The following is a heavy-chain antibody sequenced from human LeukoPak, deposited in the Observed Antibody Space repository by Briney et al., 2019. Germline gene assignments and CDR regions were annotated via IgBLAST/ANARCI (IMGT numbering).Heavy chain of an antibody. J-gene: IGHJ4*02. D-gene: IGHD6-13*01. CDR2: MSNSGST. V-gene: IGHV4-39*01. Sequence: SETLSLTCTVSGGSISSSSYYWGWIRQSPGKGLECIGTMSNSGSTYYNPSLKSRVTISGDTAKNQFSLKLSSVTAADTAVYYCARRSQAAAGRGIDYWGQRTLVTVSS. CDR1: GGSISSSSYY. CDR3: ARRSQAAAGRGIDY.